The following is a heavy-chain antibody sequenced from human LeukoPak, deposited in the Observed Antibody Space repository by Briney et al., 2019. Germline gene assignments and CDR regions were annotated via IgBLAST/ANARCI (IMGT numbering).Heavy chain of an antibody. V-gene: IGHV4-59*01. CDR2: IYYSGSTGRSI. CDR1: GVSISSYY. Sequence: SETLSFTCTVSGVSISSYYWSWLPQAPGKGLEGSGNIYYSGSTGRSINYNPSLKSRVTISVDTAKNQFSLKLSSVTAADTAMYYCARSTIAAAGNVEYWGQGTLVTVSS. CDR3: ARSTIAAAGNVEY. J-gene: IGHJ4*02. D-gene: IGHD6-13*01.